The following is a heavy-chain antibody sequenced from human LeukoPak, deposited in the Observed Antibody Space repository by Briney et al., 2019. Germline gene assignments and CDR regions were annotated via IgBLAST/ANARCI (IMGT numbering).Heavy chain of an antibody. Sequence: KPGGSLRLSCAASGLTFSDYYMSWIRQAPGKGLEWVSYISGTSSYTSYANSVKGRFTISRDNAKNSLYLQMNSLRPEETALYYCARVGVDTPRNNWFDPWGQGTLVTVSS. J-gene: IGHJ5*02. V-gene: IGHV3-11*06. CDR2: ISGTSSYT. D-gene: IGHD2-2*02. CDR1: GLTFSDYY. CDR3: ARVGVDTPRNNWFDP.